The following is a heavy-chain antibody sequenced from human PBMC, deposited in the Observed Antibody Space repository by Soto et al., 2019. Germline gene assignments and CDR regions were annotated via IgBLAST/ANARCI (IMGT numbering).Heavy chain of an antibody. CDR3: ARPHTEVDTAMVTSY. V-gene: IGHV3-30-3*01. CDR1: GFTFSSYA. D-gene: IGHD5-18*01. J-gene: IGHJ4*02. CDR2: ISYDGSNK. Sequence: QVQLVESGGGVVQPGRSLRLSCAASGFTFSSYAMHWVRQAPGKGLEWVAVISYDGSNKYYADSVKGRFTISRDNSKNTLYLQMNSLRAEDTAVYYCARPHTEVDTAMVTSYWGQGTLVTVSS.